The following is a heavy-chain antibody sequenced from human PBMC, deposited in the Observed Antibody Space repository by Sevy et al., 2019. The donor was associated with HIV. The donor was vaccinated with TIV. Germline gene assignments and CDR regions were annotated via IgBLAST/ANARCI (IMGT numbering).Heavy chain of an antibody. CDR2: ISDSGGST. CDR3: AKTHSSGPYSLDY. J-gene: IGHJ4*02. Sequence: GGSLRLSCVASGFTFSNYAMNWVRQAPGKGLEWLSGISDSGGSTYFADSVKGRFTISRDNSKNTVYLQMNSLRAEDTAVYYCAKTHSSGPYSLDYWGQGTLVTVS. D-gene: IGHD6-19*01. V-gene: IGHV3-23*01. CDR1: GFTFSNYA.